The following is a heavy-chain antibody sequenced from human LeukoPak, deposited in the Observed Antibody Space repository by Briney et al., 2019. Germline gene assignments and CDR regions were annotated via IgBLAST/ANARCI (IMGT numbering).Heavy chain of an antibody. Sequence: SETLSLTCTVSGGSISSYYWSWIRQPPGKGLEWIGYIYYSGSTNYNPSLKSRVTISVDTSKNQFSLKLSSVTAADTAVYYCARVNGAAAGFLGYYYYGMDVWGQGTTVTVPS. V-gene: IGHV4-59*01. D-gene: IGHD6-13*01. J-gene: IGHJ6*02. CDR1: GGSISSYY. CDR3: ARVNGAAAGFLGYYYYGMDV. CDR2: IYYSGST.